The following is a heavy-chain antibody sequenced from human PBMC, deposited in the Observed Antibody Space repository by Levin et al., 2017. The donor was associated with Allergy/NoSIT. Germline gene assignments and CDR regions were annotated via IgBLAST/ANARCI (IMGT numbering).Heavy chain of an antibody. Sequence: GGSLRLSCAASGFTFSGYGMHWVRQAPGKGLEWAAVISYDGSNKYYADSVKGRFTISRDNSKNTLYLQMNSLRAEDTAVYYCARDYYASNDFQLYYYYSGMDVWGQGTTVIVSS. CDR3: ARDYYASNDFQLYYYYSGMDV. CDR1: GFTFSGYG. J-gene: IGHJ6*02. V-gene: IGHV3-30-3*01. CDR2: ISYDGSNK. D-gene: IGHD3-10*01.